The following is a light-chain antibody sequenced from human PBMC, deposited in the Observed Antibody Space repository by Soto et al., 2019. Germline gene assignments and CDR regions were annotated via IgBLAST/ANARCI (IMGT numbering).Light chain of an antibody. CDR3: QSYDRSLSGWV. CDR2: VNS. Sequence: QSVLTQPPSVSGAPGQRVTISCTGNSSNIGAGYGVHWYQQLPGTAPKLLIYVNSNRPSGVPDRFSGSKSGTSASLAITGLQAEDEADYYCQSYDRSLSGWVFGGGTKLTVL. CDR1: SSNIGAGYG. J-gene: IGLJ3*02. V-gene: IGLV1-40*01.